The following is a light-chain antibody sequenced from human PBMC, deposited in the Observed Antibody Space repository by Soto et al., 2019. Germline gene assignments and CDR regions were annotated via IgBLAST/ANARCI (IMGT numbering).Light chain of an antibody. CDR3: CSYAGSNTCI. J-gene: IGLJ2*01. V-gene: IGLV2-23*02. CDR1: SSDVGSYNV. CDR2: EVS. Sequence: QSVLTQPAAVSGSPGQSITISCTGTSSDVGSYNVVSWYQQHPGRAPTLMIYEVSKRPSGVSNRFSASKSGNTASLTISGLQAEDEADYYCCSYAGSNTCIFGGGTKLTVL.